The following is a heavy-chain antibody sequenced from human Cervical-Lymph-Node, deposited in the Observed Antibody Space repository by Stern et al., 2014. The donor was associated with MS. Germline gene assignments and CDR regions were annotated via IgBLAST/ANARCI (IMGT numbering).Heavy chain of an antibody. CDR2: ISFDGRDK. CDR3: AKASSGGYDFRLAET. CDR1: GFAFSDYG. V-gene: IGHV3-30*18. D-gene: IGHD5-12*01. J-gene: IGHJ5*02. Sequence: VQLVESGGGVVQPGRSLRLPCAASGFAFSDYGMHWVRPAPGKGLEWGAVISFDGRDKFYADSVKGRCTISRDNSQNTLHLQVNSLRTEDTALYYCAKASSGGYDFRLAETWGQGTLVIVSS.